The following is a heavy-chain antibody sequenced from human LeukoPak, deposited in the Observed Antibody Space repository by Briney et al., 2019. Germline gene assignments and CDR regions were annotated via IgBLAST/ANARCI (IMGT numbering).Heavy chain of an antibody. CDR1: GGSISSSSHY. V-gene: IGHV4-39*02. Sequence: SETLSLTCTVSGGSISSSSHYWGWIRQPPGKGLEWIGSINYSGGTYYNPSLWSRVTISVDTSKNQFSLKLSSVTAADTAVYYCAREGGSGSYGKNDYWGQGTLVTVSS. J-gene: IGHJ4*02. D-gene: IGHD1-26*01. CDR3: AREGGSGSYGKNDY. CDR2: INYSGGT.